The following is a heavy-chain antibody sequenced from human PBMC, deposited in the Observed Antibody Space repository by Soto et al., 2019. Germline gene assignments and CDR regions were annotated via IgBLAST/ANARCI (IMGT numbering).Heavy chain of an antibody. V-gene: IGHV1-3*01. CDR1: GFSFTSYS. Sequence: QGQLVQSGAEVKKPGASVKVSCGTSGFSFTSYSFHWVRQAPAQGLQWMGWINAGRGKTKYSQQFQGRVTFTWDTSANTVYMELSTLTSEDTSVFYCARWIDNGYFDYWGQGTLVTVSA. D-gene: IGHD4-17*01. J-gene: IGHJ4*02. CDR3: ARWIDNGYFDY. CDR2: INAGRGKT.